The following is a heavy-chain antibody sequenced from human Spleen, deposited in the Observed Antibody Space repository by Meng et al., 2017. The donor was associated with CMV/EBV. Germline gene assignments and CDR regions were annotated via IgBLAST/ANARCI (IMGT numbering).Heavy chain of an antibody. CDR1: GFTFSTYS. CDR2: ISSSSSTM. CDR3: ASNRHRGVYVWGSYRQDAPDY. V-gene: IGHV3-48*02. Sequence: GGSLRLSCAASGFTFSTYSMNWVRQAPGKGLEWVSYISSSSSTMYYADSVKGRFTISRDNAKNSLYLQMHSLRDEDTAVYYCASNRHRGVYVWGSYRQDAPDYWGQGTLVTVSS. D-gene: IGHD3-16*02. J-gene: IGHJ4*02.